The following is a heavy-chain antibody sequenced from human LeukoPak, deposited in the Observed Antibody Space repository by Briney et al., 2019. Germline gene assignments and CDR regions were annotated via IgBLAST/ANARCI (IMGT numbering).Heavy chain of an antibody. CDR3: ARGSRYCSTTSRSSFDY. CDR1: RGSISSYY. V-gene: IGHV4-59*01. J-gene: IGHJ4*02. Sequence: PSETLSLTCTVSRGSISSYYWNWIRQSPRRGLEWIGYMFHSGSPNYNPSLKSRVAISIDTSKNQFSLKLSSVTAADTAVYYCARGSRYCSTTSRSSFDYWGQGTLVTVSS. D-gene: IGHD2-2*01. CDR2: MFHSGSP.